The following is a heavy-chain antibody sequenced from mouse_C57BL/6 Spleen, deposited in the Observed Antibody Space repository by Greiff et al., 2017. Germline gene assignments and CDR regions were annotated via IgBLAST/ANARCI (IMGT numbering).Heavy chain of an antibody. CDR2: IDPEDGET. CDR3: ARPWRELYYGNYDYYAMDY. Sequence: VQLQQSGAELVKPGASVKLSCTASGFNIKDYYMHWVKQRTEQGLEWIGRIDPEDGETKYAPKFQGKATITADTSSNTAYLQLSSLTSEDTAVYYCARPWRELYYGNYDYYAMDYWGQGTSVTVSS. V-gene: IGHV14-2*01. J-gene: IGHJ4*01. D-gene: IGHD2-1*01. CDR1: GFNIKDYY.